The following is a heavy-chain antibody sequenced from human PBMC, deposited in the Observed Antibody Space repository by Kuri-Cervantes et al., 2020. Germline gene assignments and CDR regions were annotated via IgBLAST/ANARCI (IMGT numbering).Heavy chain of an antibody. CDR3: ARGGYSGSYSIFPIYYYYYMDV. Sequence: ASVKVSCKASGYTFTGYYIHWVRQAPGQGLEWMGWINPNTGGTNYAQKFQGRVTMTRDTSISTAYMELSRLRSDDTALYYCARGGYSGSYSIFPIYYYYYMDVWGKGTTVTVSS. D-gene: IGHD1-26*01. CDR1: GYTFTGYY. V-gene: IGHV1-2*02. J-gene: IGHJ6*03. CDR2: INPNTGGT.